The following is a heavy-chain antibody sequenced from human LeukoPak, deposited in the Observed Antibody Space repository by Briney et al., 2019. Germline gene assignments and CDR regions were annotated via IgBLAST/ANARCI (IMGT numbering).Heavy chain of an antibody. V-gene: IGHV3-23*01. J-gene: IGHJ4*02. CDR1: GFTFSTYA. CDR3: AKPRGGYYFDY. Sequence: GGSLRLSCAASGFTFSTYAMTWVRQAPGKGLEWVSGISGSGGTTYSADSVKGRFTISRDNSKSTLYLQMNSLRTEDTAVYYCAKPRGGYYFDYWGQGTLVTVSS. D-gene: IGHD3-3*01. CDR2: ISGSGGTT.